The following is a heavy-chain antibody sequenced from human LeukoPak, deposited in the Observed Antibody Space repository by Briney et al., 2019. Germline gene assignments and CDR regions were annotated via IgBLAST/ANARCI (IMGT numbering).Heavy chain of an antibody. J-gene: IGHJ3*02. CDR1: GFTFSTYA. Sequence: GGSLRLSCAASGFTFSTYAIHWVRQAPGKGLEYVSAISSNGGSTYYANSVKGRFTIPRDNSKNTLYLQMGSLRAEDMAVYYCARGVFRSGGYWTSEDYSFDIWGQGTMVTVSS. CDR2: ISSNGGST. D-gene: IGHD1-26*01. CDR3: ARGVFRSGGYWTSEDYSFDI. V-gene: IGHV3-64*01.